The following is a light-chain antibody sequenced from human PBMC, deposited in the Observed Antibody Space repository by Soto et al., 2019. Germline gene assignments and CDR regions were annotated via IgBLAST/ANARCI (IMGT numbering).Light chain of an antibody. V-gene: IGKV3-20*01. J-gene: IGKJ2*01. CDR2: GAS. CDR1: QSVSNSY. Sequence: EIVLTQSPGTLSLSPGERVTLSCRASQSVSNSYLAWYQQKPGQAPRLLIYGASSRATGIPDRFSRSGSGTDFTLTISRLEPEDFAVYYCQQYGSSPYTFGQGTKLEIK. CDR3: QQYGSSPYT.